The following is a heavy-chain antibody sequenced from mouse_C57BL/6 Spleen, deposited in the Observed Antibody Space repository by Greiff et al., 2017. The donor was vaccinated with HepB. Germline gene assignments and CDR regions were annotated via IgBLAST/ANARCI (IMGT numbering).Heavy chain of an antibody. D-gene: IGHD1-1*01. CDR1: GYTFTSYW. CDR2: IDPNSGGT. V-gene: IGHV1-72*01. CDR3: ATYYGSSAFGYFDV. Sequence: QVQLKQPGAELVKPGASVKLSCKASGYTFTSYWMHWVKQRPGRGLEWIGRIDPNSGGTKYNEKFKSKATLTVDKPSSTAYMQLSSLTSEDSAVYYCATYYGSSAFGYFDVWGTGTTVTVSS. J-gene: IGHJ1*03.